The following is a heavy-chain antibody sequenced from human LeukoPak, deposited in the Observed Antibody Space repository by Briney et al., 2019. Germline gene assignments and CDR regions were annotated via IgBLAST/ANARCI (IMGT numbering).Heavy chain of an antibody. CDR1: GFIVSSTY. V-gene: IGHV3-53*01. CDR2: LYSGGSK. Sequence: PGGSLRLSCAASGFIVSSTYMTWVRQAPGKGLEWVSVLYSGGSKYYADSVKGRFTISRDNSNNTVYLQMNTLRAEDTAVYYCARGISNGYEIGFDCWGQGTLVTVSS. J-gene: IGHJ4*02. CDR3: ARGISNGYEIGFDC. D-gene: IGHD3-22*01.